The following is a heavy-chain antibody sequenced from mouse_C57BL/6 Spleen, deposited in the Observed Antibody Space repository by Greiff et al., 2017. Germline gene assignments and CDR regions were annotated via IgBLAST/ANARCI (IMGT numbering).Heavy chain of an antibody. D-gene: IGHD1-1*01. V-gene: IGHV14-2*01. Sequence: EVQLQQSGAELVKPGASVKLSCTASGFNIKDYYMHWVKQRTEQGLEWIGRIDPEDGETKYAPQFQGKATITADTSSNTAYLQLSSLTSEDTAVYYCASTTVDWYFDVWGTGTTVTVSS. CDR3: ASTTVDWYFDV. CDR1: GFNIKDYY. J-gene: IGHJ1*03. CDR2: IDPEDGET.